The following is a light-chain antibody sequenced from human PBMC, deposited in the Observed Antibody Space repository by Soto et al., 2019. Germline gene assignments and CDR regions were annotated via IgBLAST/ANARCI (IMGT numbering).Light chain of an antibody. CDR3: QQRSNWPLT. CDR2: DAS. Sequence: EIVFTQSPATLSLSPGERATLSCRASQSVGSFLAWYEQKPGQAPRLLIYDASNKDTGIPARFSCSGAGTAFTLTINSLEPEDVEVYDCQQRSNWPLTFGGGTKVDIK. V-gene: IGKV3-11*01. CDR1: QSVGSF. J-gene: IGKJ4*01.